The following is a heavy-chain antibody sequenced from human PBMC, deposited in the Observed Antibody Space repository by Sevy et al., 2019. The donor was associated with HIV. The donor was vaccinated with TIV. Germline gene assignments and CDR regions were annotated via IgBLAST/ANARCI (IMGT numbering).Heavy chain of an antibody. CDR2: ISYAGSHT. J-gene: IGHJ4*02. CDR1: GFNFGTHA. D-gene: IGHD4-17*01. CDR3: VRDRGDYAVITSGY. V-gene: IGHV3-30-3*01. Sequence: GGSLRLSCEGSGFNFGTHAIHWVRQPPGRGLEWVAVISYAGSHTYYADSVKGRFNISRDNSKNTLYLQMNSLRHEDSAIYFCVRDRGDYAVITSGYWGQGTQVTVSS.